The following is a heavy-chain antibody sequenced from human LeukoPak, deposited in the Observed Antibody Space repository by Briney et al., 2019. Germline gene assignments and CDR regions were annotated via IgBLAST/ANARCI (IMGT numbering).Heavy chain of an antibody. CDR2: IYYSGST. CDR1: GGSISSDY. D-gene: IGHD5-24*01. CDR3: ARSRWLQGDYFVY. J-gene: IGHJ4*02. V-gene: IGHV4-59*01. Sequence: PSETLSLTCTVSGGSISSDYWSWIRQPPGKGLEWIGYIYYSGSTNYNPSLKSRVTISVDTSKNQFSLKLSSVTAADTAVYYCARSRWLQGDYFVYWGQGTLVTVSS.